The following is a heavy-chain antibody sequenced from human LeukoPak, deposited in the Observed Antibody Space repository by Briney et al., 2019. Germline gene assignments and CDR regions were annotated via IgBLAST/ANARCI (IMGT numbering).Heavy chain of an antibody. CDR2: IIPRFGTA. D-gene: IGHD3-10*01. J-gene: IGHJ4*02. V-gene: IGHV1-69*13. CDR3: AREYYSGSGYPMPPFFDY. CDR1: GGTFSSYA. Sequence: GASVTVSCKASGGTFSSYAINWVRQAPGQGLEWMGGIIPRFGTANYAQRFQGRVTITADESTSTAYMELSSLRSEDTAVYYCAREYYSGSGYPMPPFFDYWGQGTLITVSS.